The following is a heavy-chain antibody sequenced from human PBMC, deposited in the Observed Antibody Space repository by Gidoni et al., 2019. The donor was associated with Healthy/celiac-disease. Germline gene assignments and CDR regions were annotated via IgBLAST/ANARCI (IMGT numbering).Heavy chain of an antibody. Sequence: EVQLVESGGGLVKPGGSLRLSCAASGFTFSNAWMSWVRQAPGKGLEWVGRIKSKTDGGTTDYAAPVKGRFTISRDDSKNTLYLQMNSLKTEDTAVYYCTTVYGDYENWFDPWCQGTLVTVSS. CDR1: GFTFSNAW. V-gene: IGHV3-15*01. CDR2: IKSKTDGGTT. CDR3: TTVYGDYENWFDP. J-gene: IGHJ5*02. D-gene: IGHD4-17*01.